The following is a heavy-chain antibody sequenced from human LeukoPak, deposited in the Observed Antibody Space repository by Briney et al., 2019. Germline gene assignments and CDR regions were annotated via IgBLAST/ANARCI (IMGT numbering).Heavy chain of an antibody. V-gene: IGHV3-23*01. CDR3: AKDPFGGGCHRCWFDP. CDR2: ISGSGGNT. J-gene: IGHJ5*02. D-gene: IGHD6-19*01. Sequence: GESLRLSCAASGFTFSSYAMTWVRQAPGKGLEWVSAISGSGGNTYYADSVKGRFTISRDNSKNTLYLQMNSLRAEDTAVYYCAKDPFGGGCHRCWFDPWGQGTLVTVSS. CDR1: GFTFSSYA.